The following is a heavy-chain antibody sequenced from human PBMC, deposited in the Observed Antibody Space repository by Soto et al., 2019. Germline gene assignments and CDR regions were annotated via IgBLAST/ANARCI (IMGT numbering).Heavy chain of an antibody. D-gene: IGHD6-6*01. V-gene: IGHV4-59*12. CDR2: IYYSGST. CDR1: GGSINDFY. CDR3: ARLGGVAARTFDY. J-gene: IGHJ4*02. Sequence: SETLSLTCTVSGGSINDFYWSWIRQPPGKGLEWIGYIYYSGSTDYNPSLKSRVTISVDPSKTQFSLNLRSVNTADTAVYYCARLGGVAARTFDYWGQGTLVTVPS.